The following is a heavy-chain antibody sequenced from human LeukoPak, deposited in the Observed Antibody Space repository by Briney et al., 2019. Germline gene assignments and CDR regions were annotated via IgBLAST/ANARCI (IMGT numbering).Heavy chain of an antibody. V-gene: IGHV3-23*01. CDR2: ISGSGGST. J-gene: IGHJ4*02. CDR1: GFTFSSYA. D-gene: IGHD3-22*01. CDR3: AKGTTYYYDSSGE. Sequence: PGGSLRLSCAASGFTFSSYAMSWVRQAPGKGLEWVSVISGSGGSTYYADSVKGRFTISRDNSKNTLYLQMDSLRAEDTAVYYCAKGTTYYYDSSGEWGQGTLVTVSS.